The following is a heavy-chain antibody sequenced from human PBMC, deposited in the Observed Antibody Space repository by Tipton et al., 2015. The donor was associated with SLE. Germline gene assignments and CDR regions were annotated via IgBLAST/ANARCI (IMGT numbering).Heavy chain of an antibody. CDR1: GFTFSNYG. J-gene: IGHJ4*02. CDR3: AKEKGVAASGLYYFDS. V-gene: IGHV3-30*02. D-gene: IGHD6-13*01. Sequence: SLRLSCAASGFTFSNYGMHWVRQAPGQGLEWVAFIRYAGSNTYYADSVKGRFTISRDNSKNTLYLQMNSLRDEDTAMYYCAKEKGVAASGLYYFDSWGQGTLVTVSS. CDR2: IRYAGSNT.